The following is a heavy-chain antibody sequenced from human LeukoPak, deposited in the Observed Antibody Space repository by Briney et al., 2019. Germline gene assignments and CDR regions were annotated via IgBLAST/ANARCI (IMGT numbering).Heavy chain of an antibody. V-gene: IGHV1-2*02. CDR1: GYTFTGYY. J-gene: IGHJ5*02. Sequence: GASVKVSCKASGYTFTGYYMHWVRQAPGQGLEWMGWINPNSGSTNYAQKFQGRVTMTRDTSISTAYMELSRLRSDDTAVYYCARVIYQVNWFDPWGQGTLVTVSS. CDR2: INPNSGST. CDR3: ARVIYQVNWFDP. D-gene: IGHD2-2*01.